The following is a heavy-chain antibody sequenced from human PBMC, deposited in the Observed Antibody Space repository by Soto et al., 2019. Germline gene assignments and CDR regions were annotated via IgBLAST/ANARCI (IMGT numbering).Heavy chain of an antibody. CDR2: IRSKANSYAT. Sequence: PGGSLRLSCAASGFTFSGSAMHWVRQASGKGLEWVGRIRSKANSYATAYAASVKGRFTISRDDSKNTAYLQMNSLKTEDTAVYYCTRPYACSSTSCYDYWGQGTLVTVSS. CDR1: GFTFSGSA. V-gene: IGHV3-73*01. J-gene: IGHJ4*02. CDR3: TRPYACSSTSCYDY. D-gene: IGHD2-2*01.